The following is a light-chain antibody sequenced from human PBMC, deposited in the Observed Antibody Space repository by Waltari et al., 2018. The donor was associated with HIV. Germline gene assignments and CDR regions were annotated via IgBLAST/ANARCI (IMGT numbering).Light chain of an antibody. CDR1: SSDVGAYDF. CDR2: EVS. Sequence: QSALTQPASVSGSPGQSITVSCTGTSSDVGAYDFVSWYQQTPGIAPKLVIYEVSNLPSGISDRFSGSKAGNTASLTISGLQTEDEADYYCSSFTTSNSLLFGGGTKVTVL. V-gene: IGLV2-14*01. CDR3: SSFTTSNSLL. J-gene: IGLJ2*01.